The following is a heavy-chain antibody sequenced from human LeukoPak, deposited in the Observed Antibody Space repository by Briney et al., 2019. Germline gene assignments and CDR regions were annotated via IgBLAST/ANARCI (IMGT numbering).Heavy chain of an antibody. CDR2: IRSKANSYAT. CDR3: TRQGFSGSYSDPRSYGMDV. V-gene: IGHV3-73*01. Sequence: GGSLKLSCAASGFTFSGSAMHWVRQASGKGLEWVGRIRSKANSYATAYAASVKGRFTISRGDSKNTAYLQMNSLKTEDTAVYYCTRQGFSGSYSDPRSYGMDVWGQGTTVTVSS. D-gene: IGHD1-26*01. CDR1: GFTFSGSA. J-gene: IGHJ6*02.